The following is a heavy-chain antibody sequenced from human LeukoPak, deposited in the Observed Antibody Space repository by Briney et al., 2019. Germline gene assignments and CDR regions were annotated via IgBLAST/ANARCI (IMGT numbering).Heavy chain of an antibody. J-gene: IGHJ4*02. V-gene: IGHV1-18*04. CDR1: GYNFRDYG. D-gene: IGHD6-13*01. CDR2: LNVFSGNT. CDR3: AKDWGIWSL. Sequence: ASVKVSCKASGYNFRDYGISWVRQAPGQGLEWMGWLNVFSGNTQYPPALQDRITLTEDTSTNTAYLELRNLQSDDTAVYYCAKDWGIWSLWGQGTLVTVSS.